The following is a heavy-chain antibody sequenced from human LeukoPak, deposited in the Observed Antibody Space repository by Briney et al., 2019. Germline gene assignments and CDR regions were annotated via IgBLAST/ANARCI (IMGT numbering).Heavy chain of an antibody. CDR2: IYYSGST. J-gene: IGHJ3*02. CDR3: ATMVVTQAFDI. Sequence: SETLSLTCTVSGGSISSYYWSWIRQPPGKGLEWIGYIYYSGSTNYNPSLKSRVTISVDTSKNQFSLKLSSATAADTAVYYCATMVVTQAFDIWGQGTMVTVSS. V-gene: IGHV4-59*01. CDR1: GGSISSYY. D-gene: IGHD4-23*01.